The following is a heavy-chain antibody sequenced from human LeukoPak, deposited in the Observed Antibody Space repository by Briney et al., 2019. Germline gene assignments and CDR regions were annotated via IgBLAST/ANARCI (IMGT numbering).Heavy chain of an antibody. CDR1: GGSVSSHY. CDR3: ARLQVHCGGDCYTKWFDP. D-gene: IGHD2-21*02. CDR2: VYFIGRT. V-gene: IGHV4-59*08. J-gene: IGHJ5*02. Sequence: SETLSLTCTVSGGSVSSHYWSWIRQPPGKGLEWIAYVYFIGRTKCNPSLKSRVNISLDRSKNQFSLKLRSVTAADTAVYYCARLQVHCGGDCYTKWFDPWGQGTLVTVSS.